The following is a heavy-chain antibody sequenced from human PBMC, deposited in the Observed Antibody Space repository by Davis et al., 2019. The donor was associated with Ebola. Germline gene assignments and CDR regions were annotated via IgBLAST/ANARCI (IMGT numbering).Heavy chain of an antibody. D-gene: IGHD6-6*01. CDR3: ARGPSIAARPV. J-gene: IGHJ4*02. CDR1: RYTFTGYY. V-gene: IGHV1-2*06. Sequence: AASVQVSRMASRYTFTGYYMHLVRQAPGQGLEWMGRINPNSGGTNYAQKFQGRVTMTRDTSISTAYMELSRLRSDDTAVYYCARGPSIAARPVWGQGTLVTVSS. CDR2: INPNSGGT.